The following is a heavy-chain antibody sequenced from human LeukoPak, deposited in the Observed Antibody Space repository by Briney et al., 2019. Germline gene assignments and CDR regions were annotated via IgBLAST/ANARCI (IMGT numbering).Heavy chain of an antibody. J-gene: IGHJ4*02. CDR3: TCDPNWVFDN. D-gene: IGHD7-27*01. CDR2: IYYSGST. V-gene: IGHV4-39*01. CDR1: GGSISSSSYY. Sequence: SETLSLTCTVSGGSISSSSYYWGWIRQPPGKGREWIGSIYYSGSTYYNPSLKSRVTISVDTSKNQFSLKLSSVTAADTAMYYCTCDPNWVFDNWGQGTLVTVSS.